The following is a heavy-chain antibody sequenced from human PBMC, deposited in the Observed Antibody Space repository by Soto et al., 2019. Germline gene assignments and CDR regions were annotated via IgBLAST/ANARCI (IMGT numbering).Heavy chain of an antibody. Sequence: PSQTLSLTCDISGDSVSSNSAAWNWIRQSPSRGLEWLGRTYYRSKWYNDYAVSVKSRITIKPDTSKNQFSLKLSSVTAADTAVYYCASTQYGGNSSGAFDIWGQGTMVTVSS. CDR1: GDSVSSNSAA. CDR2: TYYRSKWYN. CDR3: ASTQYGGNSSGAFDI. D-gene: IGHD2-21*02. J-gene: IGHJ3*02. V-gene: IGHV6-1*01.